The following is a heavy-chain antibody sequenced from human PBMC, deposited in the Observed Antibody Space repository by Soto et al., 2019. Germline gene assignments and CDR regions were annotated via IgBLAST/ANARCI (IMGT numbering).Heavy chain of an antibody. CDR3: SISNSYGRGDF. CDR2: IIPVFGTT. D-gene: IGHD1-1*01. J-gene: IGHJ4*02. Sequence: QVQLVQSGAEVKKPGSSVRVSCKASGGTLHSYTISWVRQAPGQGLEWMGGIIPVFGTTVYAQKFQGRVTITADQSTGTAYLALFSLRSSDTAIYYCSISNSYGRGDFWGQGTLVTVSS. CDR1: GGTLHSYT. V-gene: IGHV1-69*01.